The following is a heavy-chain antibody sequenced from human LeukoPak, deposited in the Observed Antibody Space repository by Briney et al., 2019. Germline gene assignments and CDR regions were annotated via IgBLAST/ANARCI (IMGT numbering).Heavy chain of an antibody. V-gene: IGHV3-30*02. CDR1: GFTFSSYG. D-gene: IGHD2-15*01. Sequence: PGGSLRLSCAAPGFTFSSYGMHWVRQAPGKGLEWVAFIWYDGSDKKYADSVKGRFTISRDNSKNTLYLQMNSLRAEDTAVYYCAKGGVVHNWFDPWGQGTLVTVSS. CDR2: IWYDGSDK. CDR3: AKGGVVHNWFDP. J-gene: IGHJ5*02.